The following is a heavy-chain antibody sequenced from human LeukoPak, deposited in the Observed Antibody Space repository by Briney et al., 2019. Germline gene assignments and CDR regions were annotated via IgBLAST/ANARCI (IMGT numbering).Heavy chain of an antibody. CDR3: ARDLRDYYGSGSYAFDI. Sequence: GGSLRLSCAASGFTVSSNYMSWVRQAPGKGLEWVSVIYSGGSIYYADSVKGRFTISRDNSKNTLYLQMNSLRAEDTAVYYCARDLRDYYGSGSYAFDIWGQGTMVTVSS. CDR2: IYSGGSI. V-gene: IGHV3-53*01. D-gene: IGHD3-10*01. CDR1: GFTVSSNY. J-gene: IGHJ3*02.